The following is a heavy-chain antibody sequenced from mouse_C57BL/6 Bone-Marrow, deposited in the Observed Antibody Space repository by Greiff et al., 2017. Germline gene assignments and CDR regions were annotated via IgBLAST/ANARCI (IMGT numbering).Heavy chain of an antibody. CDR3: ARSDYDRRYFDY. Sequence: QVQLQQPGTELVKPGASVKLSCKASGYTFTSYWMHWVKQRPGQGLEWIGNINPSNGGTNYNEKFKSKATMTVDKSSSTAYMQLSSLTSEDSAVYYCARSDYDRRYFDYWGQGTTLTVSS. CDR1: GYTFTSYW. CDR2: INPSNGGT. V-gene: IGHV1-53*01. J-gene: IGHJ2*01. D-gene: IGHD2-4*01.